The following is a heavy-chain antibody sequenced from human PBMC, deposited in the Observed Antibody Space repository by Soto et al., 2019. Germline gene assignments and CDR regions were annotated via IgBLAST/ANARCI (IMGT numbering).Heavy chain of an antibody. J-gene: IGHJ4*02. D-gene: IGHD4-17*01. CDR2: IYYSGST. Sequence: SETLSLSCTVSGGSISSYYWSWIRQPPGKGLEWIGYIYYSGSTNYNPSLKSRVTISVDTSKNQFSLKLSSVTAADTAVYYCATDDYADSRLHYWGQGTLVTVSS. V-gene: IGHV4-59*01. CDR1: GGSISSYY. CDR3: ATDDYADSRLHY.